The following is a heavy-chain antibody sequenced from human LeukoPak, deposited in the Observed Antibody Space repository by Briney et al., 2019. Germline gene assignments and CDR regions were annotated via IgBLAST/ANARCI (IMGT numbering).Heavy chain of an antibody. CDR2: INPTSGRT. J-gene: IGHJ4*02. V-gene: IGHV1-2*02. CDR1: GYSFTVYS. Sequence: ASVKVSCKTSGYSFTVYSMHWVRQAPGQGLEWMGWINPTSGRTNSAQKFQGRVTMTRDTSISTAYMELSRLRFDDTAVYYCVRVAPSRLGESSFLRFWDYWGQGTLVTVSS. D-gene: IGHD3-16*02. CDR3: VRVAPSRLGESSFLRFWDY.